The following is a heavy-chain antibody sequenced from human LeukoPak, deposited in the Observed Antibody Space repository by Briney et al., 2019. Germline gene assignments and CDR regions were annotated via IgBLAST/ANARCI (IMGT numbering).Heavy chain of an antibody. V-gene: IGHV3-11*01. D-gene: IGHD3-16*01. J-gene: IGHJ6*02. CDR3: ARHHEYERNSYGMDA. CDR2: ISSGGTFT. Sequence: GGSLRLSCVASRFNFSDHYMSWIHQAPGKGLEWVSYISSGGTFTYHADSVKGRFTVSRDNAKKSLYLQMNSLRGEDTAVYYCARHHEYERNSYGMDAWSQGTTVTVSS. CDR1: RFNFSDHY.